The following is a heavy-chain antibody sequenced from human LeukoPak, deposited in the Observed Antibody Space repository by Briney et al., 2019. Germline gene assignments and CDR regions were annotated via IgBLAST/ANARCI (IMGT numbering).Heavy chain of an antibody. J-gene: IGHJ4*02. CDR2: IRNDESDR. CDR3: AIYDSRGDFDY. D-gene: IGHD3-22*01. Sequence: PGGSLRLSCAASGFIFSDYGMHWVRQAPGKGLEWVAFIRNDESDRDYGDSVKGRFSISRDNSKNTLYLQMNSLRPEDSGVYYCAIYDSRGDFDYWGQGTQVT. V-gene: IGHV3-30*02. CDR1: GFIFSDYG.